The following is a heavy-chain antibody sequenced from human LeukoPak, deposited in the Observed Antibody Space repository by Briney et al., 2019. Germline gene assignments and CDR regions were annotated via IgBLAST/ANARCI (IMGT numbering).Heavy chain of an antibody. D-gene: IGHD2-2*02. V-gene: IGHV1-69*04. CDR1: GGTFSSYA. Sequence: SVKVSCKASGGTFSSYAISWVRQAPGQGLEWMGRIIPIFGIANYAQKFQGRVTITADKSTSTAYMKLSSLRSEDTAVYYCARDKGYCSSTSCYNYYYYGMDVWGQGTTVTVSS. CDR3: ARDKGYCSSTSCYNYYYYGMDV. J-gene: IGHJ6*02. CDR2: IIPIFGIA.